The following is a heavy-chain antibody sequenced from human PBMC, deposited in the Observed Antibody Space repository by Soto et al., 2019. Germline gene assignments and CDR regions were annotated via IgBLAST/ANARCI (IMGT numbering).Heavy chain of an antibody. CDR3: ARGDIAESVKYYYYGMDV. Sequence: GASVKVSCKASGYTFTGYYMHWVRQAPGQGLEWMGWINPNSGGTNYAQKFQGWVTMTRDTSISTAYMELSRLRSNDTAVYYCARGDIAESVKYYYYGMDVWGQGTTVTVSS. CDR1: GYTFTGYY. D-gene: IGHD6-13*01. CDR2: INPNSGGT. V-gene: IGHV1-2*04. J-gene: IGHJ6*02.